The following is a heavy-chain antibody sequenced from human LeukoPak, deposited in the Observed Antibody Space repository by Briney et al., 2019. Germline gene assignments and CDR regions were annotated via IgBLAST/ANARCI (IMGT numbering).Heavy chain of an antibody. J-gene: IGHJ5*02. CDR2: TRYDGSDK. Sequence: PGGSLRLSCAASGFIFSNYGMHWVRRAPGKGLEWVAFTRYDGSDKYYADSVKGRFTISRDNSKNTLYLQMNSLRAEDTAVYYCAKERPGYSSSWSRFDPWGQGTLVAVSS. V-gene: IGHV3-30*02. D-gene: IGHD6-13*01. CDR3: AKERPGYSSSWSRFDP. CDR1: GFIFSNYG.